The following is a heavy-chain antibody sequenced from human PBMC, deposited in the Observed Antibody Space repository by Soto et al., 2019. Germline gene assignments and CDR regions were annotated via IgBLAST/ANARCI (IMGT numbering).Heavy chain of an antibody. CDR1: GGSISSGGYY. CDR2: IYYSGST. J-gene: IGHJ3*02. V-gene: IGHV4-61*08. CDR3: AGRSVVTHAFDI. Sequence: PSETLSLTCTVSGGSISSGGYYWSWIRQHPGKGLEWIGYIYYSGSTNYNPSLKSRVTISVDTSKNQFSLKLSSVTAADTAVYYCAGRSVVTHAFDIWGQGTMVTVSS. D-gene: IGHD2-15*01.